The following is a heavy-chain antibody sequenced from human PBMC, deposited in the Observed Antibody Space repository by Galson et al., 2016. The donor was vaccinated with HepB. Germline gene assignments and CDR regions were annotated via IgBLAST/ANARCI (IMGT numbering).Heavy chain of an antibody. Sequence: GFAFSRYEFNWVRQAPGKGLEWVSHISYSNAVSYAASVKGRFTISRDNDGDSLSLEMRGLRVEDTAVYYCVRGMSNSWYAYKRSYYYSMELWGRGTSIIVSS. CDR3: VRGMSNSWYAYKRSYYYSMEL. J-gene: IGHJ6*02. D-gene: IGHD6-13*01. CDR2: ISYSNAV. CDR1: GFAFSRYE. V-gene: IGHV3-48*03.